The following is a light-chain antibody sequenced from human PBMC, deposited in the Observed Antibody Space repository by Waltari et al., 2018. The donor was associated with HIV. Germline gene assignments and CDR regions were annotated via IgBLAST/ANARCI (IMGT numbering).Light chain of an antibody. CDR1: TGAVTSGHY. J-gene: IGLJ3*02. CDR3: LLSYSGASWV. V-gene: IGLV7-46*01. CDR2: DTS. Sequence: QAVVTQEPSLTVSPGGTVTLTCGPSTGAVTSGHYPYWFQQKPGPAPTTLIFDTSNKPSLTPARFSGSLLGGKAALTLSGAQPEDEAEYYCLLSYSGASWVFGGGTKVTVL.